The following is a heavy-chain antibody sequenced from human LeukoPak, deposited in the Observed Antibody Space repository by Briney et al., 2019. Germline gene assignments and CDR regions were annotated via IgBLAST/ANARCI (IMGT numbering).Heavy chain of an antibody. CDR2: INPHSSGT. CDR3: AIGGRYGSYYY. CDR1: GYTFTAYY. Sequence: GASVKVSCKASGYTFTAYYMHWVRQAPGQGLEWMGWINPHSSGTNYAQKFQGRVTITRDTSASTAYMELSSLRSEDMAVYYCAIGGRYGSYYYWGQGTLVTVSS. J-gene: IGHJ4*02. D-gene: IGHD1-26*01. V-gene: IGHV1-2*02.